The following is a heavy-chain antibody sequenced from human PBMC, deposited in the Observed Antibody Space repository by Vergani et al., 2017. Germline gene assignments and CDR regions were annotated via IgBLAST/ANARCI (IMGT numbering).Heavy chain of an antibody. CDR1: NGSLSGYY. CDR2: ISHTGGT. CDR3: ARGLGVGQCSRTNCYVDWFGP. J-gene: IGHJ5*01. D-gene: IGHD2-2*01. V-gene: IGHV4-34*01. Sequence: QVQLQQWGAGLLKPSETLSLSCSVYNGSLSGYYWNWVRQSPGQGLQWMGEISHTGGTNYNPSLQSRVTMSIDTSKNHFSLKLTSMTAADAAVYYCARGLGVGQCSRTNCYVDWFGPWGQGTLVTVSS.